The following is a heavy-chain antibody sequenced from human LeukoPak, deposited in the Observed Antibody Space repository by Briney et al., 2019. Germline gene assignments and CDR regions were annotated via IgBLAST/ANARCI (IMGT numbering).Heavy chain of an antibody. V-gene: IGHV4-30-2*01. D-gene: IGHD3-16*01. Sequence: PSQTLSLTCAVSGVSISSGGYSWSWIRQPPGKGLEWIGYIYHSGSTYYNPSLKSRVTISVDRSKNQFSLKLSSVTAADTAVYYCARGTPTFGGVPSEFDYWGQGTLVTVSS. CDR3: ARGTPTFGGVPSEFDY. CDR1: GVSISSGGYS. CDR2: IYHSGST. J-gene: IGHJ4*02.